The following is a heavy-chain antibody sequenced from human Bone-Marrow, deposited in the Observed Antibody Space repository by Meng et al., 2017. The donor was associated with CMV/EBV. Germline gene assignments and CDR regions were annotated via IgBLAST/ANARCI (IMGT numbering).Heavy chain of an antibody. CDR2: IKQDGSEK. D-gene: IGHD6-13*01. V-gene: IGHV3-7*03. Sequence: GESLKISCAASGFTFSSYWMSWVRQAPGKGLEWVANIKQDGSEKYYVDSVKGRFTISRDNSKNTLYLQMNSLRAEDTAVYYCARVAVAAPWYYYYGMDVWGQGTTVTVSS. CDR1: GFTFSSYW. J-gene: IGHJ6*02. CDR3: ARVAVAAPWYYYYGMDV.